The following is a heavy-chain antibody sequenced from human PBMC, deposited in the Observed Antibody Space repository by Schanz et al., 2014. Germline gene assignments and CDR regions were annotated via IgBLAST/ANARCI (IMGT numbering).Heavy chain of an antibody. CDR2: ISYDGRSK. V-gene: IGHV3-30*04. D-gene: IGHD4-4*01. Sequence: VQLVESGGGLVQPGGSLRFSCAASGFKFSIYAMHWVRQAPGKGLEWVAVISYDGRSKDYADSVKGRFTISRDNSKNTVFLQMNSLRGEDTAVYYCASADYTNYFDYWGQGTLVTVSS. J-gene: IGHJ4*02. CDR1: GFKFSIYA. CDR3: ASADYTNYFDY.